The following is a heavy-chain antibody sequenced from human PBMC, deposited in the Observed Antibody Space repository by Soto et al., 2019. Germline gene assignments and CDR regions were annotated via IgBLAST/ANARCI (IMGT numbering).Heavy chain of an antibody. CDR2: IYRGGST. CDR3: AXGVVLPPTTSIRGCFDP. CDR1: GDSISSGDYF. V-gene: IGHV4-30-4*01. D-gene: IGHD2-2*01. Sequence: SETLSLTCTVSGDSISSGDYFWSWIRQPPGKGLEWIGYIYRGGSTYNNPSLRSRVTISADTSRNQFSLKLTSATAADTAIYYCAXGVVLPPTTSIRGCFDPWGQGTLVTVSS. J-gene: IGHJ5*02.